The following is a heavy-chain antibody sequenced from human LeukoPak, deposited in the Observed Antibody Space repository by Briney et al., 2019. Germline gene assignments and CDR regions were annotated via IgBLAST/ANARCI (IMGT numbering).Heavy chain of an antibody. Sequence: SGPTLVKPTQTLTLTCTFSGFSLSTSGVGVGWIRQPPGKALEWLALIYWDDDKRYSPSLKSRLTITKDTSKNQVVLTMTNMDPVDTATYYCATLGGVIVAEAFDIWGQGTMVTVSS. D-gene: IGHD3-16*02. CDR3: ATLGGVIVAEAFDI. J-gene: IGHJ3*02. V-gene: IGHV2-5*02. CDR2: IYWDDDK. CDR1: GFSLSTSGVG.